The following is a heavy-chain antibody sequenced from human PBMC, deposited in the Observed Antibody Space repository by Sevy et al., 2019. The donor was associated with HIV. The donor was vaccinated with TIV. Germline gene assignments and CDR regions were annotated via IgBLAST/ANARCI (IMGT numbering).Heavy chain of an antibody. D-gene: IGHD2-15*01. V-gene: IGHV1-24*01. CDR2: FDPEDGET. J-gene: IGHJ4*02. Sequence: ASVKVSCKVSGYTLIEFSMHWLRQAPGKGLEWMGGFDPEDGETIYAQRFQGRVTMTEDTSTDTAYMELSSLRSEDTAVYYCATGLPGEYVDCSSCYSDYFAYWGQGTLVTVSS. CDR3: ATGLPGEYVDCSSCYSDYFAY. CDR1: GYTLIEFS.